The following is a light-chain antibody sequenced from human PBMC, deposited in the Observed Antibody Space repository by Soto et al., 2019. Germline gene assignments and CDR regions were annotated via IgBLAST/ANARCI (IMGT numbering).Light chain of an antibody. CDR2: GAF. CDR1: QYITNSQ. Sequence: EIVLTQSPGTLSLSPGERATLFCGATQYITNSQLAWYQQKPGQAPRLLIFGAFNRATGIPDRFSGSGSGTDFTLTITRLEPEDFAVYYCQQWASSPRTFGRGTTVEIK. CDR3: QQWASSPRT. J-gene: IGKJ1*01. V-gene: IGKV3-20*01.